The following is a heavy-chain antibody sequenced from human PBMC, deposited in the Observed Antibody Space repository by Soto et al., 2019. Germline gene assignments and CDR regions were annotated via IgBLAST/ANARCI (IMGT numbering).Heavy chain of an antibody. V-gene: IGHV3-23*01. D-gene: IGHD3-9*01. CDR2: ISDSGSNT. J-gene: IGHJ4*02. CDR3: SKGFDGV. CDR1: GVTFNSYE. Sequence: LASAACGVTFNSYEMTWVRQAPGQGLEWVATISDSGSNTYYTDSVKGRFTISRDNSKNTLYLQMSILRAVDTAVYYCSKGFDGVWGQGTLVIVSS.